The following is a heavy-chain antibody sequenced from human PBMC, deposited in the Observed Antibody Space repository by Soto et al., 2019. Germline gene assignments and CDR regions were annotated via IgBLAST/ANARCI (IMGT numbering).Heavy chain of an antibody. CDR1: GFSLSTSGVG. CDR2: IYWDDDK. V-gene: IGHV2-5*02. CDR3: ATKLYYDSSGYFDY. J-gene: IGHJ4*02. Sequence: SGHTLVNPTQTLALTCTFSGFSLSTSGVGVGWIRQPPGKALEWLALIYWDDDKRYSPSLKSRLTITKDTSKNQVVLTMTNMDPVDTATYYCATKLYYDSSGYFDYWGQGTLVTVSS. D-gene: IGHD3-22*01.